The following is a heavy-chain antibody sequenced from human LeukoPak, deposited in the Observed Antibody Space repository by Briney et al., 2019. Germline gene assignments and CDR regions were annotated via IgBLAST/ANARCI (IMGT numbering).Heavy chain of an antibody. CDR2: ISSTSSTI. V-gene: IGHV3-48*04. CDR1: GFTFSTYI. Sequence: GGSLRLSCAASGFTFSTYIMNWVRQAPGEGLEWVSYISSTSSTIYYADSVKGRFTISRDNAKNSLYLQMNSLRAEDTAVYYCSRARGGDSLFDYWGQGTLVTVSS. J-gene: IGHJ4*02. CDR3: SRARGGDSLFDY. D-gene: IGHD2-21*02.